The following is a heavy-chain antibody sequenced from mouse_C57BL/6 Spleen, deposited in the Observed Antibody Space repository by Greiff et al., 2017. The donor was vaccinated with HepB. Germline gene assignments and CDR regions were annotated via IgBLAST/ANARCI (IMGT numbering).Heavy chain of an antibody. V-gene: IGHV1-15*01. CDR1: GYTFTDYE. Sequence: QVQLQQSGAELVRPGASVTLSCKASGYTFTDYEMHWVKQTPVHGLEWIGAIDPETGGTAYNQKFKGKAILTADKSSSTAYMELRGLTSEDSAVYYCTRWGLLRGYAMDYWGQGTSVTVSS. CDR2: IDPETGGT. CDR3: TRWGLLRGYAMDY. D-gene: IGHD2-3*01. J-gene: IGHJ4*01.